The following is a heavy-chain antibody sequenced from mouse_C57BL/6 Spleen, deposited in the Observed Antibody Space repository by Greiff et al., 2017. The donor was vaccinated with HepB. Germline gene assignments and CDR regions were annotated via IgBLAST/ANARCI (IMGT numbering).Heavy chain of an antibody. CDR3: TRYYYGSSYYAMDY. Sequence: QVQLQQSGAELVRPGASVTLSCKASGYTFTDYEMHWVKQTPVHGLEWIGAIDPETGGTAYNQKFKGKAILTADKSSSTAYMELRSLTSEDSAVCYCTRYYYGSSYYAMDYWGQGTSVTVSS. D-gene: IGHD1-1*01. J-gene: IGHJ4*01. CDR1: GYTFTDYE. V-gene: IGHV1-15*01. CDR2: IDPETGGT.